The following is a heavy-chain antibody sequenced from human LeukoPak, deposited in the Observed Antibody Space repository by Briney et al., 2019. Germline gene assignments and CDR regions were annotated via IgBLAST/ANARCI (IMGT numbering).Heavy chain of an antibody. CDR3: ASLPPGDTPDY. J-gene: IGHJ4*02. V-gene: IGHV4-39*01. D-gene: IGHD2-21*01. Sequence: NPSETLSLTCTVSGGSISSSRYYWGWIRQPPGKGLEWIGSIYYSGSTYYNPSLKSRVTISVDTSKNQFSLKLSSVTAADTAVYYCASLPPGDTPDYWGQGTLVTVSS. CDR1: GGSISSSRYY. CDR2: IYYSGST.